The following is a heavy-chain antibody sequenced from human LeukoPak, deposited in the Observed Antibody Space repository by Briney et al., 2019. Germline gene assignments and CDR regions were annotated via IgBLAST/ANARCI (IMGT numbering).Heavy chain of an antibody. CDR2: ISSGRTE. CDR1: GFTFSMHS. CDR3: TREPSSGSVSSWYPLDY. J-gene: IGHJ4*02. V-gene: IGHV3-48*01. D-gene: IGHD6-13*01. Sequence: GGSLRLSCVASGFTFSMHSLNWVRQTPGKGLEWVSYISSGRTEFYADSVKGRFTISRDNAKNSLYLQMNSLRVEDTAVYYCTREPSSGSVSSWYPLDYWGQGTLVTVSS.